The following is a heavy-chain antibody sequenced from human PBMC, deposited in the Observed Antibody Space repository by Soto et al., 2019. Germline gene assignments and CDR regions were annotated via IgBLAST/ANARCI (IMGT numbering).Heavy chain of an antibody. V-gene: IGHV3-23*01. CDR2: ISGRGGST. J-gene: IGHJ3*02. Sequence: GGSLRLSCAASGFTFSSYAMGWVRQAPGKGLEWVSVISGRGGSTYYADSVKGRFTISRDNSKNTLYLQMNSLRAEDTAVYYCAKVQGVVAAFLFDAFDIWGQGTMVTVSS. D-gene: IGHD2-15*01. CDR1: GFTFSSYA. CDR3: AKVQGVVAAFLFDAFDI.